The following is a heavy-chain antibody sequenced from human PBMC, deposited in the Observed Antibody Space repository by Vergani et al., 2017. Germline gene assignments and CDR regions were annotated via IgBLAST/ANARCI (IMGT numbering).Heavy chain of an antibody. V-gene: IGHV3-30*01. CDR3: AGYKTTLDEYYYYFYGMDV. Sequence: QVQLVESGGGVVQPGRSLRLSCAASGFTFSSYAMHWVRQAPGKGLEWVAVISYDGSNKYFADSVKGRFTISSDNSKNTMYLQMNSLRAEDTAVYYCAGYKTTLDEYYYYFYGMDVWGQGTTVTVS. D-gene: IGHD1-14*01. CDR2: ISYDGSNK. J-gene: IGHJ6*02. CDR1: GFTFSSYA.